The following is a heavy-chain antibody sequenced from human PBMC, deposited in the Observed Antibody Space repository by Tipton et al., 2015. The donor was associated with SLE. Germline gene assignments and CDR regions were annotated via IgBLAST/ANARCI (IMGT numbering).Heavy chain of an antibody. CDR3: ATDLWTPTGTWNTDYFDY. CDR1: GFTFSSYW. D-gene: IGHD1/OR15-1a*01. Sequence: SLRLSCAASGFTFSSYWMSWVRQAPGKGLEWVANIKKDGSEKYYVDSVKGRFTIPRDNAKNSLYLQMNSLSAEDTAVYYCATDLWTPTGTWNTDYFDYWGQGTLVSVSS. CDR2: IKKDGSEK. J-gene: IGHJ4*02. V-gene: IGHV3-7*01.